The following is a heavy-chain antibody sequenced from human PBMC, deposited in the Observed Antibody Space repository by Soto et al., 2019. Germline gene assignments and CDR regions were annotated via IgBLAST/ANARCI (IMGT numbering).Heavy chain of an antibody. CDR2: INAGNGNT. V-gene: IGHV1-3*01. J-gene: IGHJ6*02. Sequence: ASVKVSCKASGYTFTSYAMHWVRQAPGQRLEWMGWINAGNGNTKYSQKFQGRVTITRDTSASTAYMELSSLRSEDTAVYYCARVVRYPRDYYYYGMDVWGQGTTVTVSS. CDR1: GYTFTSYA. CDR3: ARVVRYPRDYYYYGMDV. D-gene: IGHD1-20*01.